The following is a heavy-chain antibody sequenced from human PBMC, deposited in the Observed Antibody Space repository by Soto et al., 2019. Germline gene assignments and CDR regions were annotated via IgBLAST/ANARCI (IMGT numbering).Heavy chain of an antibody. CDR2: INPNSGGT. D-gene: IGHD3-22*01. CDR3: ATGITMIVDDAFDI. J-gene: IGHJ3*02. V-gene: IGHV1-2*02. CDR1: GYPFTGYY. Sequence: GSVKVCFKASGYPFTGYYMHLVRQAPGQGLEWMGWINPNSGGTNYAQKFQGRVTMTRDTSISTAYMELSRLRSDGTAVYYCATGITMIVDDAFDIWGQGTMVTVSS.